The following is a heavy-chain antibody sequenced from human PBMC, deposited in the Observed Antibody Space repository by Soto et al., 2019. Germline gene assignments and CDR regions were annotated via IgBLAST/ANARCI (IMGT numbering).Heavy chain of an antibody. Sequence: GGSLRLSCAASGFTFSSYSMNWVRQAPGKWLEWVSSISSSSSYIYYADSVKGRFTISRDNAKNSLYLQMNSLRAEDTAVYYCARDGDYVWGSYRWSDAFDIWGQGTMVNVSS. CDR3: ARDGDYVWGSYRWSDAFDI. CDR2: ISSSSSYI. D-gene: IGHD3-16*02. CDR1: GFTFSSYS. V-gene: IGHV3-21*01. J-gene: IGHJ3*02.